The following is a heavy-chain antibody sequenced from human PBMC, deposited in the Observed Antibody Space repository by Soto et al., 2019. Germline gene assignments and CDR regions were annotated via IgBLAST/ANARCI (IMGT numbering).Heavy chain of an antibody. CDR1: GFTFSSYA. Sequence: GGSLRLSCAASGFTFSSYAMSWVRQAPGKGLEWVSAISGSGGSTYYADSVKGRFTISRDNSKNTLYLQMNSLRAEDTAVYYCAKDLGPLVWGSYLTTKHPSHPHGYFDYWGQGTLVTVSS. D-gene: IGHD3-16*02. CDR3: AKDLGPLVWGSYLTTKHPSHPHGYFDY. CDR2: ISGSGGST. V-gene: IGHV3-23*01. J-gene: IGHJ4*02.